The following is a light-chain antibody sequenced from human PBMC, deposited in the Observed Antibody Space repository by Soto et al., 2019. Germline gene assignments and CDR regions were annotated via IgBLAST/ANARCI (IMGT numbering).Light chain of an antibody. J-gene: IGKJ4*01. V-gene: IGKV3-15*01. CDR1: RSISTN. CDR3: QPHNNWPVVT. CDR2: GAS. Sequence: EMVLTQSPATLSVSPGERITLSCRASRSISTNLAWYQQKPGQAPRLLIYGASTLATGVPPRFSGRGSGTEFTLTISSLQSEDFDVYYCQPHNNWPVVTFGGGTKVEIK.